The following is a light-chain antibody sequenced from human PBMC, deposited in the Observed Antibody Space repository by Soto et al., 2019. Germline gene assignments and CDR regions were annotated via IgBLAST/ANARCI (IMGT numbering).Light chain of an antibody. CDR3: YSFTSSNTYV. V-gene: IGLV2-18*02. CDR1: SSDVGSYNR. Sequence: ALTQPPSVSGSPGQSVTISCTGTSSDVGSYNRVSWYQQPPGTAPKVIIYEVSNRPSGVPDRFSGSKSGNTASLTISGLQPEDEADYYCYSFTSSNTYVFGTGTKVTVL. CDR2: EVS. J-gene: IGLJ1*01.